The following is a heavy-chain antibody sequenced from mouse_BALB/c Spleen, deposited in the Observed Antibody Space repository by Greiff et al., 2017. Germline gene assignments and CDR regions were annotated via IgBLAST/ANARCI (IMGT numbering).Heavy chain of an antibody. CDR1: GYTFTSYY. Sequence: QVQLQQSGPELVKPGASVRISCKASGYTFTSYYIHWVKQRPGQGLEWIGWIYPGNVNTKYNEKFKGKATLTADKSSSTAYMQLSSLTSEDSAVYFCARGRYGDDGFAYWGQGTLVTVSA. J-gene: IGHJ3*01. V-gene: IGHV1S56*01. CDR2: IYPGNVNT. D-gene: IGHD2-14*01. CDR3: ARGRYGDDGFAY.